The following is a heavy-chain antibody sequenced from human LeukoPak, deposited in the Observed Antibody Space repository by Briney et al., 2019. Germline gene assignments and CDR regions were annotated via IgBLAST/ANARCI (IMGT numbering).Heavy chain of an antibody. CDR1: GLTFSNTW. CDR3: TARVDY. Sequence: GGSLRLSCAASGLTFSNTWMSWVRQAPGKGLEWVGRIKSKTDGYTKDYAAPVKSRIAISREDKKTTLYLHMNSLKIEDTAVYYCTARVDYWGQGTLVTVSS. CDR2: IKSKTDGYTK. V-gene: IGHV3-15*01. J-gene: IGHJ4*02.